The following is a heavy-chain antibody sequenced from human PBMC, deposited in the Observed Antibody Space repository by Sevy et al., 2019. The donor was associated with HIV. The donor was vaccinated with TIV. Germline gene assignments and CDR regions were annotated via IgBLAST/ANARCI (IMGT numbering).Heavy chain of an antibody. CDR2: IVVGSDIT. CDR3: AAEDRSRFGGPLRVFDM. V-gene: IGHV1-58*01. Sequence: ASVKVSCKASGFTFSSSAVQWVRQARGQRLEWIGWIVVGSDITDYAQKFQGRVAITRDMSTTTAHMELSSLTSDDTGVYYWAAEDRSRFGGPLRVFDMWGQGTMVTVSS. CDR1: GFTFSSSA. D-gene: IGHD3-16*01. J-gene: IGHJ3*02.